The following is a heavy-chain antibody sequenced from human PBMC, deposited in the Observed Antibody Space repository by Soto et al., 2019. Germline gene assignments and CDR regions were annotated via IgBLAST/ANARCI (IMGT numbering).Heavy chain of an antibody. CDR2: IIPIFGTA. CDR1: GGTFSSYA. CDR3: ARVGGSDFWSGYQFDP. Sequence: SVKVSCKASGGTFSSYAISWVRQAPGQGLEWMGGIIPIFGTANYAQRFQGRVTITADESTSTAYMELSSLRSEDTAVYYCARVGGSDFWSGYQFDPWGQGTLVTVSS. J-gene: IGHJ5*02. V-gene: IGHV1-69*13. D-gene: IGHD3-3*01.